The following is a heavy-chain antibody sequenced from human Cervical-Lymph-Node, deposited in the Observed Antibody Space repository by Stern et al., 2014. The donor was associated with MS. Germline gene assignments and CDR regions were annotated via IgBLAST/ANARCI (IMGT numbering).Heavy chain of an antibody. D-gene: IGHD2-2*01. V-gene: IGHV3-30*18. Sequence: VQLVESGGGVVQPGGSLRLSCAASGFIFNDYGMHWVRQPPGKGLEWVSVLSYDWSNQYYADSVKGRFTISRDDSKNTLYLQMNSLRAEDTAIYYCAKSPGYCSGNSCNPPDFWGQGTLVIVSS. J-gene: IGHJ4*02. CDR3: AKSPGYCSGNSCNPPDF. CDR2: LSYDWSNQ. CDR1: GFIFNDYG.